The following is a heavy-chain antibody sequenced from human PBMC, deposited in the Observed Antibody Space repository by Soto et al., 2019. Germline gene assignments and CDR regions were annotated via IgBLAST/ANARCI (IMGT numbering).Heavy chain of an antibody. CDR1: GYSFTTYW. CDR2: INPGDSDI. Sequence: ESLTISFTASGYSFTTYWIAWVRQMPGKGLEWMGIINPGDSDIRYSPSFQGQVTISADNSISTAYLHWSSLKASDTAMYYCERHEQFYYYYYGMDVWGQGTAVTVYS. D-gene: IGHD4-4*01. CDR3: ERHEQFYYYYYGMDV. V-gene: IGHV5-51*01. J-gene: IGHJ6*02.